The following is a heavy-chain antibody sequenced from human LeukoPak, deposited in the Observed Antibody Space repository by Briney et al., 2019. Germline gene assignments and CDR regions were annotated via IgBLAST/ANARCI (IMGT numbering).Heavy chain of an antibody. CDR2: ISYSGST. D-gene: IGHD2-21*02. CDR1: GGSISGSSYY. Sequence: SETLSLTCTVSGGSISGSSYYCSWIRQHPGKGLEWIGDISYSGSTDYNPSLKSRVTISADASKTQFSLKLSSVTAADTAIFYCARLVVVTAQDYFDYWGQGTLVTVST. V-gene: IGHV4-31*03. J-gene: IGHJ4*02. CDR3: ARLVVVTAQDYFDY.